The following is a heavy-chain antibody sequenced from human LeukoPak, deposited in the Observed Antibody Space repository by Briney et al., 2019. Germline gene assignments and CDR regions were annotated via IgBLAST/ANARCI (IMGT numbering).Heavy chain of an antibody. CDR1: GEYIINGHW. CDR3: ARGNIVATR. CDR2: IYHSGST. D-gene: IGHD5-12*01. J-gene: IGHJ4*02. V-gene: IGHV4-4*02. Sequence: PSGTLSLTCAVSGEYIINGHWWSWVRQPPGKGLEWIGEIYHSGSTNYNPSLKSRVTISVDTSKNQFSLKLSSVTAADTAVYYCARGNIVATRWGQGTLVTVSS.